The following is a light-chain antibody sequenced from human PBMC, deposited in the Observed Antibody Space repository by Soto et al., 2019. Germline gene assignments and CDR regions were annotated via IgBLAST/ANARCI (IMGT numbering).Light chain of an antibody. CDR2: AAS. V-gene: IGKV1-8*01. CDR1: QGISSY. CDR3: QQYYSYPPWT. J-gene: IGKJ1*01. Sequence: IRMTQSPSSFSASTGDRVTITCRASQGISSYLAWYQQKPEKAPKLLIYAASTLQSGVPSRFSGSGSGTDFTLTISCLQSEDFATYYCQQYYSYPPWTFGQGTKVEIK.